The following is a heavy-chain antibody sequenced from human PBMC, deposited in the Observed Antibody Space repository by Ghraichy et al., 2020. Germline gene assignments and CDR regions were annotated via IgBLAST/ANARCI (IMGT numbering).Heavy chain of an antibody. CDR1: GFTLSSNW. Sequence: GESLNISCVASGFTLSSNWMSWVRQAPGKGLEWVASIKQDGSEKYYVDSVKGRFTISRDNAKNSLYLQMNSLRAEDTAVYYCARGHTGNGWGFQDWGQGTLVTVSS. D-gene: IGHD6-19*01. V-gene: IGHV3-7*01. J-gene: IGHJ1*01. CDR2: IKQDGSEK. CDR3: ARGHTGNGWGFQD.